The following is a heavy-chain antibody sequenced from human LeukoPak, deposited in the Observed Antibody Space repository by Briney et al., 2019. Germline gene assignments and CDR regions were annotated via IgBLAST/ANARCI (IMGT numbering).Heavy chain of an antibody. D-gene: IGHD6-13*01. V-gene: IGHV4-59*01. J-gene: IGHJ6*03. CDR2: IYYSGST. CDR3: AREGPSSYYYMDV. Sequence: SETLSLTCTVSGDSMNSYYWSWIRQPPGKGLEWIGYIYYSGSTNYNPSLKSRVTISVDTSKNQFSLKLSSVTAADTAVYYCAREGPSSYYYMDVWGKGTTVTISS. CDR1: GDSMNSYY.